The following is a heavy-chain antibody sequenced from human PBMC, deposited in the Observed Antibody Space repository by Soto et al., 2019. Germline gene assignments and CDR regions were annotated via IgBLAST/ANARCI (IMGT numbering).Heavy chain of an antibody. V-gene: IGHV1-2*02. D-gene: IGHD3-16*01. Sequence: QMQLVQSGAELKKPGASVKVSCKASGYTFSDSYIHWVRQAPGQGLEWMGWINPHTGDTNYAQIFRGRVTLTTDTSISTAYMELTRLTSADTAIYYCARDLTESGLGRQRFEIVNWCDPWGQGSLVAVSS. CDR2: INPHTGDT. CDR3: ARDLTESGLGRQRFEIVNWCDP. J-gene: IGHJ5*02. CDR1: GYTFSDSY.